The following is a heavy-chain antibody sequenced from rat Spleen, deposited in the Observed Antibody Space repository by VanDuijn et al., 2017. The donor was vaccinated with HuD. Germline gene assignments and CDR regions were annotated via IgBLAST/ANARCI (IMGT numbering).Heavy chain of an antibody. CDR2: IVDDGSNT. Sequence: EVQLVESGGGLVQPGRSLKLSCAASGFTFSNYGMHWIRQAPTKGLEWVAAIVDDGSNTFYRDSVKGRFTISRNNAKSTLYLQVDSLRSEDTAIYYCARPTTGIPFNYWGQGVMVTVSS. CDR1: GFTFSNYG. J-gene: IGHJ2*01. D-gene: IGHD1-9*01. V-gene: IGHV5-19*01. CDR3: ARPTTGIPFNY.